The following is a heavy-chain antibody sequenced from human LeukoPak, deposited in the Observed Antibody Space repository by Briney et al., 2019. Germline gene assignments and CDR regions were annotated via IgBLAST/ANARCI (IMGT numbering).Heavy chain of an antibody. Sequence: GGSLRLSCEVSGFEFGSHAMNWVRQAPGRGLEWISTISGGGRRTYYADSVKGRFTISRDNSKNTLYLQMNSLRAEDTAVYYCAKDQVGVVAPDAFDIWGQGTMVTVSS. V-gene: IGHV3-23*01. J-gene: IGHJ3*02. D-gene: IGHD2-15*01. CDR2: ISGGGRRT. CDR1: GFEFGSHA. CDR3: AKDQVGVVAPDAFDI.